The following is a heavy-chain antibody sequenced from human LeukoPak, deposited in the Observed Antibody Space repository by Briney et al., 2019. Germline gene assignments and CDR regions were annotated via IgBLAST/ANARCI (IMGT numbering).Heavy chain of an antibody. CDR3: ARGTYYYDSSAYYYLDAFDI. V-gene: IGHV1-18*01. D-gene: IGHD3-22*01. CDR1: GYTFTSYG. J-gene: IGHJ3*02. Sequence: GASVKVSCKASGYTFTSYGISWVRQAPGQGLEWMGWISAYNGNTNYAQKLQGRVTMTTDTSTSTAYMELRSLRSDDTAVYYCARGTYYYDSSAYYYLDAFDIWGQGTMVTVSS. CDR2: ISAYNGNT.